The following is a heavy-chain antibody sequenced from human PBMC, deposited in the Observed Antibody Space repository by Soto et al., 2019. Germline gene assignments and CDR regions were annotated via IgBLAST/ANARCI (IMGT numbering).Heavy chain of an antibody. V-gene: IGHV4-39*01. CDR3: ARQEDIVVVPAAPFYY. CDR2: IYYSGST. CDR1: GGSISSSSYY. J-gene: IGHJ4*02. Sequence: SETLSLTCTVSGGSISSSSYYWGWIRQPPGKGLEWIGSIYYSGSTYYNPSLKSRVTISVDTSKNQFSLKLSSVTAADTAVYYCARQEDIVVVPAAPFYYWGQGTLVTVSS. D-gene: IGHD2-2*01.